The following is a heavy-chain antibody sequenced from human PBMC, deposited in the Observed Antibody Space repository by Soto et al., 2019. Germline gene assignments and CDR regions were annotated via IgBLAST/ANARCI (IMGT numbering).Heavy chain of an antibody. CDR3: AASIFYYGMDV. J-gene: IGHJ6*02. CDR2: IYPGDSDT. Sequence: PKESLKISCKGSGYTFTNYWIGWVRQMPGKGLEWMGIIYPGDSDTKYNPSFQGQVTISADKSITTTYLQWGSLKASDTSIYYCAASIFYYGMDVWGQGTTVTVS. V-gene: IGHV5-51*01. CDR1: GYTFTNYW.